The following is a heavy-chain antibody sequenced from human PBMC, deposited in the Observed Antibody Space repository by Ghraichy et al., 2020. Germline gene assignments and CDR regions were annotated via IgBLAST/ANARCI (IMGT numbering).Heavy chain of an antibody. D-gene: IGHD6-13*01. J-gene: IGHJ5*02. V-gene: IGHV4-59*01. CDR3: ARDPGGDSSSWYNWFDP. CDR2: IYYSGST. Sequence: SETLSLTCTVSGGSISSYYWSWIRQPPGKGLEWIGYIYYSGSTNYNPSLKSRVTISVDTSKNQFSLKLSSVTAADTAVYYCARDPGGDSSSWYNWFDPWGQGTLVTVSS. CDR1: GGSISSYY.